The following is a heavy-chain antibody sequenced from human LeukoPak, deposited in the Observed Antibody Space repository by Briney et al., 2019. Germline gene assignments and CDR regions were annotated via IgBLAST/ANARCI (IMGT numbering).Heavy chain of an antibody. Sequence: PSETLSLTCTVSGGSISSYYWSWIRQPPGKGLEWIGYIYYSGSTNYNPSLKSRLTISVDTSKNQFSLKLSSMTAADTAVYYCAREAGSGYFDLWGRGTLVTVSS. CDR1: GGSISSYY. CDR3: AREAGSGYFDL. D-gene: IGHD3-10*01. J-gene: IGHJ2*01. V-gene: IGHV4-59*01. CDR2: IYYSGST.